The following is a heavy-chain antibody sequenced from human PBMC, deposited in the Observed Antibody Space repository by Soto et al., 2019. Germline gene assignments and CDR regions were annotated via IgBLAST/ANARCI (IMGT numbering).Heavy chain of an antibody. D-gene: IGHD6-19*01. J-gene: IGHJ4*02. CDR3: AKGGQWLDVHFDY. Sequence: LRLSCTASGFTFSSSAMSWVRQAPGKGLEWVSISSASGGSTYHADSVKGRFSISRDNSKNTLYLQMTRLRTEDTAVYYCAKGGQWLDVHFDYWGQGALVTVSS. V-gene: IGHV3-23*01. CDR1: GFTFSSSA. CDR2: SSASGGST.